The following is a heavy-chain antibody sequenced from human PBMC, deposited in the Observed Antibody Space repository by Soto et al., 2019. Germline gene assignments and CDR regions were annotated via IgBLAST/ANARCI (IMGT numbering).Heavy chain of an antibody. V-gene: IGHV3-15*07. CDR1: GFTFTNAW. CDR3: AKNQWDYGGKEYNWLDP. CDR2: IKSKTDGGTT. D-gene: IGHD4-17*01. Sequence: GGSLRLSCAASGFTFTNAWMNWVRQAPGKGLEWVGRIKSKTDGGTTDYATPVKGRLTISRDDSKNTLYLQMNSLQTEDTAVYYCAKNQWDYGGKEYNWLDPWGQGTLVTVSS. J-gene: IGHJ5*02.